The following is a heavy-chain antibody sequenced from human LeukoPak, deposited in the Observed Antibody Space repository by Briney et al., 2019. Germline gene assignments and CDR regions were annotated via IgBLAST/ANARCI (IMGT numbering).Heavy chain of an antibody. CDR1: GYTFTSYA. D-gene: IGHD3-22*01. CDR2: INTNTGNP. V-gene: IGHV7-4-1*02. CDR3: ARFGNGYYYDSSGYYYFDY. Sequence: GASVKVSCKASGYTFTSYAMNWVRQAPGQGLDWMGWINTNTGNPTYAQGFTGRFVFSLDTSVSTAYLQISSLKAEDTAVYYCARFGNGYYYDSSGYYYFDYWGQGTLVTVSS. J-gene: IGHJ4*02.